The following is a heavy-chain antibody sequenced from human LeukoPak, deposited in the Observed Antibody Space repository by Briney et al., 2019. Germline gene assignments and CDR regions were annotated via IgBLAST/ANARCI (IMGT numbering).Heavy chain of an antibody. J-gene: IGHJ4*02. CDR1: GFSFRSYA. V-gene: IGHV3-30-3*01. CDR2: ISYDGTKT. Sequence: PGRSLRLSCAASGFSFRSYAIHWVRQAPGKGLEWVAVISYDGTKTYYADSVKGRFTISRDNSKNSLYVEMNSLRAEDTAVYYRARGLFFAVPGAPFDSWGQGTLVTVSS. CDR3: ARGLFFAVPGAPFDS. D-gene: IGHD6-19*01.